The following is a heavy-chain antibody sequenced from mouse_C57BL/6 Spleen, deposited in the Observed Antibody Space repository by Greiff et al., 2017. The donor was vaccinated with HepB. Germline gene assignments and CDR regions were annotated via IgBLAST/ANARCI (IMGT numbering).Heavy chain of an antibody. D-gene: IGHD2-3*01. Sequence: VQLQQSGAELAKPGASVKLSCKASGYTFTSYWMHWVKQRPGQGLEWIGYINPSSGYTKYNQKFKDKATLTAVKSSSTAYMQLSSLTYEDSAVYYCARSSDGPWYFDVWGTGTTVTVAT. CDR2: INPSSGYT. CDR3: ARSSDGPWYFDV. J-gene: IGHJ1*03. CDR1: GYTFTSYW. V-gene: IGHV1-7*01.